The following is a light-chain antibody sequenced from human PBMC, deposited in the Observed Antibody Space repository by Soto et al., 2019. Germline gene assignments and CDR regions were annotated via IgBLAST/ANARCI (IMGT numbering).Light chain of an antibody. CDR3: QQYENLPS. J-gene: IGKJ4*01. CDR2: DAS. V-gene: IGKV1-33*01. Sequence: DIQLTQSPPPVSASVDSTVTITRQASQDISNYLNWHQQKPGKAPKALIHDASNLATGVPSRFNGSGSGTDFTFTINSLQPEDIGTYYCQQYENLPSFGGGTKVDI. CDR1: QDISNY.